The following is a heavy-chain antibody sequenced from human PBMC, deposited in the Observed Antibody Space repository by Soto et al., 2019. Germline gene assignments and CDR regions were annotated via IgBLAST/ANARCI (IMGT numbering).Heavy chain of an antibody. J-gene: IGHJ6*02. Sequence: QVQLVESGGDVVQPGRSQRLSCAASGFTFSSYAMHWVRQAPGKGLEWVAVISYDGSNKYYADSVKGRFTISRDNSKNTLYLQMNSLRAEDTAVYYCARGQYSSSSGHYYYYGMDVWGQGTTVTVSS. CDR3: ARGQYSSSSGHYYYYGMDV. CDR1: GFTFSSYA. CDR2: ISYDGSNK. D-gene: IGHD6-6*01. V-gene: IGHV3-30-3*01.